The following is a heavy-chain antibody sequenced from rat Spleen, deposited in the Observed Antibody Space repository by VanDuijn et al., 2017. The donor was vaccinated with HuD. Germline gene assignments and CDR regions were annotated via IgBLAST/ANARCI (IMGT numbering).Heavy chain of an antibody. CDR2: INKDSSTK. D-gene: IGHD4-3*01. V-gene: IGHV4-2*01. CDR3: AREDFGVEY. CDR1: GFNFNDYW. Sequence: EVKLVESGGGLAQPGRSLKLSCVASGFNFNDYWMGWVRQAPGKGLEWIGEINKDSSTKKYNPSLKEKFTISRDNAQDTLYLQMSKLGSEDTASYYCAREDFGVEYWGQGVMVTVSS. J-gene: IGHJ2*01.